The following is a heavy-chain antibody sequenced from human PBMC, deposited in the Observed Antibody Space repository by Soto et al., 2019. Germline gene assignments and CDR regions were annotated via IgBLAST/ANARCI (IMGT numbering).Heavy chain of an antibody. CDR1: GFPFSGSA. CDR2: ISGSGEST. CDR3: AKEGAGYYDSSPYDS. Sequence: XDSLRLSCAASGFPFSGSAMSWVRRAPGKGPEWVSSISGSGESTHYADSVKGRSTISRDNSKNTLYLQMNGLRAEDTAVYYCAKEGAGYYDSSPYDSWGQGTLVTVSS. D-gene: IGHD3-22*01. V-gene: IGHV3-23*01. J-gene: IGHJ5*01.